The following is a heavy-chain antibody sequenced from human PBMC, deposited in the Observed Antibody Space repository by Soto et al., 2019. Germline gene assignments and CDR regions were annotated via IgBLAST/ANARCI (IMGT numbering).Heavy chain of an antibody. CDR3: AQRDGSGYYGAFDY. CDR2: VSDSGGTT. V-gene: IGHV3-23*01. D-gene: IGHD3-22*01. Sequence: EVQLLESGGDLVQPGGSLRLSCAASGFTFTNYAMSWVRQAPGKGLEWVSGVSDSGGTTYYADSVKGRFTISRDNSKNTLYLQMNSLRGEDTAVYYCAQRDGSGYYGAFDYWGQGTLVTVSS. J-gene: IGHJ4*02. CDR1: GFTFTNYA.